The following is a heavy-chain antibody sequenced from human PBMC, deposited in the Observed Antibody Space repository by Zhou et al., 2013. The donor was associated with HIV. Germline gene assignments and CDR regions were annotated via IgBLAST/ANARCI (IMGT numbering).Heavy chain of an antibody. CDR2: IHRSGTT. D-gene: IGHD3-16*01. J-gene: IGHJ4*02. Sequence: QVQLRQWGAGLLKPSETLSLTCAVHAGSFSDYYWFWIRQSPGKGLEWIGEIHRSGTTNYNPSLKSCVSISIDTSKNQFFLNLRSVTVADTAVYYCAAPLGVRWGQGTQVTVSS. V-gene: IGHV4-34*02. CDR3: AAPLGVR. CDR1: AGSFSDYY.